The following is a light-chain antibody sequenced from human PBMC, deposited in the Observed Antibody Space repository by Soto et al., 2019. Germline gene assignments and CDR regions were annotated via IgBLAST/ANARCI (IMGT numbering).Light chain of an antibody. Sequence: AIQMTQSPSSLSASVGDRITITCRASQGIRNDLSWYQQKSGKAPKLLISAASSLQSGVPSRFSGSGSGTDFTLTISSLQPEDFATYYCLQDYSYPLTFGGGTKVEIK. J-gene: IGKJ4*01. CDR3: LQDYSYPLT. CDR2: AAS. CDR1: QGIRND. V-gene: IGKV1-6*01.